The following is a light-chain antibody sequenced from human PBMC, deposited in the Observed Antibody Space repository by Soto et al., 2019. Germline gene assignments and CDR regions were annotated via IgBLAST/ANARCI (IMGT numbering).Light chain of an antibody. V-gene: IGLV2-14*01. CDR2: EVN. J-gene: IGLJ1*01. CDR3: TSYTSSNTLV. CDR1: SSDVVGYNY. Sequence: QSVLTQAGSVSGSPGQSITISCTGTSSDVVGYNYVSWYQLHPDKAPKLMIYEVNNRPAGVSDRFSGSKSGNTASLTISGLQAEDEADYYCTSYTSSNTLVFGTGTKVTVL.